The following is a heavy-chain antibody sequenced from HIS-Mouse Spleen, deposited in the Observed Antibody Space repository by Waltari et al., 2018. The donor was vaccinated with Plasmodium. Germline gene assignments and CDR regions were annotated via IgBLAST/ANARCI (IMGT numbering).Heavy chain of an antibody. CDR1: GFTVSTNY. D-gene: IGHD6-6*01. J-gene: IGHJ3*02. CDR2: IYSGGST. V-gene: IGHV3-53*01. CDR3: ARGMKSSSSAFDI. Sequence: EVQLVESGGGLIQPGGSLRPSCAASGFTVSTNYMGWVRQAPGKGLEWVSVIYSGGSTYYADSVKGRFTISRDNSKNTLYLQMNSLRAEDTAVYYCARGMKSSSSAFDIWGQGTMVTVSS.